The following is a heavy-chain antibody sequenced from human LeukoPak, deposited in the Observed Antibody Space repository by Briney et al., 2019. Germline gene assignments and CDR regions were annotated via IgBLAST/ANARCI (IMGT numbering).Heavy chain of an antibody. CDR3: ARGRWLPNAFDI. V-gene: IGHV4-59*01. D-gene: IGHD5-24*01. Sequence: SETLSLTCTVSGDSINSYYWNWIRQPPGKGLEWIGYIYYSGRTDCNPSLKSRVTISVDTSKHQFSMKLKSVTAADTAVYFCARGRWLPNAFDIWGQGTMVTVFS. J-gene: IGHJ3*02. CDR2: IYYSGRT. CDR1: GDSINSYY.